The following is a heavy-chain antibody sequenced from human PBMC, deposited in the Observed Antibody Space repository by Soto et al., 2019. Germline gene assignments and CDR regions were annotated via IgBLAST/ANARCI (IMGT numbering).Heavy chain of an antibody. CDR2: NFYNGNT. D-gene: IGHD3-3*01. CDR1: GDSISRYY. J-gene: IGHJ2*01. CDR3: ARGLRFYYYFDL. V-gene: IGHV4-59*08. Sequence: QVQLQESGPGLVKPSETLSLTCTVSGDSISRYYWSWIRQPPGKGLEWVGYNFYNGNTKYNPSLKSRVTISVDTSKNQFSLKLNSVTAADTAVYYCARGLRFYYYFDLWGRGTLVTVSS.